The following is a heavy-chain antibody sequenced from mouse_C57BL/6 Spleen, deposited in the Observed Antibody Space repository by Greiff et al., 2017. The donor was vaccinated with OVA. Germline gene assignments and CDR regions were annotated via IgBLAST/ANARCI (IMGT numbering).Heavy chain of an antibody. V-gene: IGHV1-50*01. J-gene: IGHJ4*01. Sequence: QVQLQQPGAELVKPGASVKLSCKASGYTFTSYWMQWVKQRPGQGLEWIGEIDPSDSYTNYNQKFKGKATLTVDTSSSTAYMQLSSLTSEDSAVYYCARSLYRTKMDYWGQGTSVTVSS. D-gene: IGHD1-3*01. CDR2: IDPSDSYT. CDR3: ARSLYRTKMDY. CDR1: GYTFTSYW.